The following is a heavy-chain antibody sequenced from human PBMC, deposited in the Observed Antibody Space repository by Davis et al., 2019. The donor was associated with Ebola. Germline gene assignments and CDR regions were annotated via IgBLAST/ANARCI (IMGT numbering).Heavy chain of an antibody. V-gene: IGHV7-4-1*02. Sequence: AASVKVSCKASGYTFTSYAMNWVRQAPGQGLEWMGWINTNTGNPTYAQGFTGRFVFSLDTSVSTAYLQISSLKAEDTAVYYCAKGRNYNWNYRSAFDIWGQGTMVTVSS. CDR1: GYTFTSYA. D-gene: IGHD1-7*01. CDR3: AKGRNYNWNYRSAFDI. CDR2: INTNTGNP. J-gene: IGHJ3*02.